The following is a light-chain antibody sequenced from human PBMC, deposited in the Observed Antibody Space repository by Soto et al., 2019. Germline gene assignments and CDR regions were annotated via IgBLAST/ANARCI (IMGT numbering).Light chain of an antibody. CDR3: QQTKSYPST. J-gene: IGKJ4*01. CDR2: GAS. V-gene: IGKV1-13*02. Sequence: AIQLTQSPSSLSASVGDRVTITCWASQDISSSLAWYQQKAGKAPKLLIYGASILQSGVPSGFSGSGFGTDFTLTISSLRAEDFAIYFCQQTKSYPSTFGGGTKVDIK. CDR1: QDISSS.